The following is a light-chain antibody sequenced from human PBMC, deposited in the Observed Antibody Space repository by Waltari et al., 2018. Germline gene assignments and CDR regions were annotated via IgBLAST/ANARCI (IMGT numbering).Light chain of an antibody. CDR2: SAS. V-gene: IGKV1-39*01. CDR3: QQSYSIPLT. Sequence: IQMTQSPSSLSASVGDRVTITCRASESIGNSFNWYQQKPGKAPNLLISSASSLQTGVPSRFSGSGSGTDFTLTISSLRPEDFATYYGQQSYSIPLTFGGGTKVEIK. J-gene: IGKJ4*01. CDR1: ESIGNS.